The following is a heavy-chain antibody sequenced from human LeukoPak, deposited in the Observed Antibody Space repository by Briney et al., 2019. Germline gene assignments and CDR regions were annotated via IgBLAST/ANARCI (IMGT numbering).Heavy chain of an antibody. CDR1: GFTFDDYA. CDR3: ARVGSGSYYGGFDY. V-gene: IGHV3-9*01. Sequence: GRSLRLSCAASGFTFDDYAMHWVRQTPGKGLEWVSGVSWNSGDIGYADSVKGRFTISRDNSKNTLYLQMNSLRAEDTAVYYCARVGSGSYYGGFDYWGQGTLVTVSS. CDR2: VSWNSGDI. J-gene: IGHJ4*02. D-gene: IGHD1-26*01.